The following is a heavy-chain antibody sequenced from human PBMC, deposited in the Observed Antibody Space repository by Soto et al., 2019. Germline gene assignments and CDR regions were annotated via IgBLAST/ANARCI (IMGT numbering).Heavy chain of an antibody. V-gene: IGHV1-69*01. J-gene: IGHJ5*02. D-gene: IGHD6-19*01. CDR2: IITIFGTA. CDR3: ARGVEVAGRGWFDP. CDR1: GGTFSSYA. Sequence: QVQLVQSGSEVKKPGSSVKVSCKASGGTFSSYAISWVRQAPGQGLEWMGGIITIFGTANYAQKFQGRVTITADESTSTAYMELSSLRAEDTAVYYCARGVEVAGRGWFDPWGQGTLVTASS.